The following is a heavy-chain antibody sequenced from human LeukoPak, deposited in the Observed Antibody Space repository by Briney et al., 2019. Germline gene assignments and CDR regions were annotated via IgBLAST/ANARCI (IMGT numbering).Heavy chain of an antibody. CDR1: AFTFSNYS. J-gene: IGHJ4*02. CDR3: AKGNVAATGRYFDY. V-gene: IGHV3-30*18. CDR2: ISYDGSHK. D-gene: IGHD1-26*01. Sequence: GRSLRLSRAASAFTFSNYSMHWVRQAPGKGLEWVALISYDGSHKYFADSVKGRFTISRDNSKNTLFLQMHSLRAEDTAVYYCAKGNVAATGRYFDYWGQGTLVTVSS.